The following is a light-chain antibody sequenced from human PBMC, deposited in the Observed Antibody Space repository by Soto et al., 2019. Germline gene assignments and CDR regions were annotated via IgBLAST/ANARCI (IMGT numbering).Light chain of an antibody. CDR3: QPYIGYPVA. J-gene: IGKJ4*01. CDR1: QSISNR. V-gene: IGKV1-5*01. CDR2: DAP. Sequence: RVTITFQASQSISNRLAWYQRKRQKASEILIDDAPSFETEVPVECSGSGCGAEFTLTISSLQPDESANYYCQPYIGYPVAFGGGT.